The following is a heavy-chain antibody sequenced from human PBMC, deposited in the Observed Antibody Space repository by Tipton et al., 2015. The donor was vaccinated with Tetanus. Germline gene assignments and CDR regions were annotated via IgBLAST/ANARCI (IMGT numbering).Heavy chain of an antibody. CDR1: GYTFTGYY. D-gene: IGHD3-22*01. CDR3: ARDRGDYIYYGMDV. J-gene: IGHJ6*02. V-gene: IGHV1-2*02. CDR2: IDPNSGGT. Sequence: QVQLVQSGAEVKKPGASLKVSCKASGYTFTGYYIYWVRQAPGQGLEWMGWIDPNSGGTVYAQKFQGRVTMTGETSISTAYMELRSLRSDDTAVYYCARDRGDYIYYGMDVWGPGTTVTVS.